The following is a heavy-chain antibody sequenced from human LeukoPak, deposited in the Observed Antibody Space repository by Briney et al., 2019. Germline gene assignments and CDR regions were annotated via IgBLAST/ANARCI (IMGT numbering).Heavy chain of an antibody. Sequence: PSETLCLTCTVSGGSISSGGYYWSWIRQHPGKGLEWIGYIYYSGSTYYNPSLKSRVTISVDTSKNQFSLKLSSVTAADTAAYYCARLTDYSNYPYFDYWGQGTLVTVSS. D-gene: IGHD4-4*01. CDR3: ARLTDYSNYPYFDY. J-gene: IGHJ4*02. CDR2: IYYSGST. V-gene: IGHV4-31*03. CDR1: GGSISSGGYY.